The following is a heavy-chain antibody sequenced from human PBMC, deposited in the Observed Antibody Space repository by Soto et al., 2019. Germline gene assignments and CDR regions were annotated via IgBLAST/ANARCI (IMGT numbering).Heavy chain of an antibody. CDR2: IIPIFGTV. V-gene: IGHV1-69*12. J-gene: IGHJ2*01. CDR3: ARGNPKLVQLGYFHS. D-gene: IGHD1-1*01. CDR1: GGTFSNYP. Sequence: QVQLVQSGAEVKKPGSSVKVSCKASGGTFSNYPISWVRQAPGQGLEWMGGIIPIFGTVNYAQKFQGRVKIHGDETTSTTQQEPSSLRSEGKGVYYCARGNPKLVQLGYFHSWGRGTLVTVSS.